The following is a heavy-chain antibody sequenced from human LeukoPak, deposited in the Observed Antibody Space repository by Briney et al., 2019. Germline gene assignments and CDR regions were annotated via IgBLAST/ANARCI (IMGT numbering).Heavy chain of an antibody. CDR2: IKSRGGST. CDR3: ARDRESSGFFSYYYGMDV. D-gene: IGHD6-19*01. CDR1: GYTFTGYY. V-gene: IGHV1-46*01. J-gene: IGHJ6*02. Sequence: ASVKVSCKASGYTFTGYYMHWVRQAPGQGLEWMGIIKSRGGSTTYAQKFQGRVTMTTDTSTSTVYMDLSSLTYEDTAVYYCARDRESSGFFSYYYGMDVWGQGTTVTVSS.